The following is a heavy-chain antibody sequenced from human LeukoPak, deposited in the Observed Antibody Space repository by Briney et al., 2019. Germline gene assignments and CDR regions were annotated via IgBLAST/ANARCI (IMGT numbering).Heavy chain of an antibody. V-gene: IGHV3-74*01. CDR1: GFTFSSYW. CDR3: ARRRLNYYDTT. Sequence: GGSLRLSCAASGFTFSSYWMHWVRQAPGKGLVWVSRINSDGRTTHYADPVQGRFTISRDNAKNTLYLQMNSLRAEDTAVYYCARRRLNYYDTTWGQGTLVTVSS. D-gene: IGHD3-22*01. CDR2: INSDGRTT. J-gene: IGHJ5*02.